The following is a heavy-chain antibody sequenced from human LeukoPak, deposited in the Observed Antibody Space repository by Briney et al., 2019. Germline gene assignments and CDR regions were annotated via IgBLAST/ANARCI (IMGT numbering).Heavy chain of an antibody. CDR2: ISAYNGNT. Sequence: ASVTVSFKASGYTFTSYGISWVRQAPGQGLAWMGWISAYNGNTNYAQKLQGRVTMTTDTSTSTAYMELRSLRSDDTAVYYCARDSKYSSSDEAFDIWGQGTMVTVSS. J-gene: IGHJ3*02. CDR3: ARDSKYSSSDEAFDI. D-gene: IGHD6-13*01. V-gene: IGHV1-18*01. CDR1: GYTFTSYG.